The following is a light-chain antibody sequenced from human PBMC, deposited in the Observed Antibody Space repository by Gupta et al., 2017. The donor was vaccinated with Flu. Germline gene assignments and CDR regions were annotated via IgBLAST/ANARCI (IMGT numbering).Light chain of an antibody. V-gene: IGKV4-1*01. CDR1: QSVLYSSNNKNY. CDR3: QKNSSTLWK. Sequence: DIVMTQSPDSLAVSLGERATINCKSSQSVLYSSNNKNYLAWYQQKPGQPPKLLIYWASTRESGVPDRFSGSGSGTDFTLTIGSLQAEDVAVYYCQKNSSTLWKFGQGTKGEIK. CDR2: WAS. J-gene: IGKJ1*01.